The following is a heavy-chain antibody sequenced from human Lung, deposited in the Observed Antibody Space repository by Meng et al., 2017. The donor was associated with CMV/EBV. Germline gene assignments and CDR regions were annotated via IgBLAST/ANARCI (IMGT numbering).Heavy chain of an antibody. D-gene: IGHD1-26*01. CDR1: GVSIGGFY. CDR2: IYINGDT. V-gene: IGHV4-4*07. J-gene: IGHJ4*02. CDR3: ATGSGEFDH. Sequence: QVHLQESGPGLVKPXXTLSLTCSVSGVSIGGFYWSWIRQSAGKGLEWIGRIYINGDTNYNPSLKSRVTISKDTSKNQISLRLTSVTAADTAIYYCATGSGEFDHWGRGTLVTVTS.